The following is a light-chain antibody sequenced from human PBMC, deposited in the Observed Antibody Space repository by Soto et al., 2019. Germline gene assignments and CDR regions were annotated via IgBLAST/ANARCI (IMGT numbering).Light chain of an antibody. V-gene: IGKV1-9*01. J-gene: IGKJ3*01. CDR1: QGISTY. CDR2: GAS. Sequence: DIKLSHPPAPLSASIGDRVTIACRTRQGISTYFAWYQQKPRKAPKLLNSGASTMQSGVPSRFNGSGSGIDFTLTISGLQPEDVGTYYCQQLNTYAGAVGPGTRWISN. CDR3: QQLNTYAGA.